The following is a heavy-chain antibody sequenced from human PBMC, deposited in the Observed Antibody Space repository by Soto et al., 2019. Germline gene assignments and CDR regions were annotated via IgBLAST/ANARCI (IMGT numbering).Heavy chain of an antibody. Sequence: GGSLRLSCGASGFTFGGYSMNWVRQAPGKGLEWVSSISSSSSYIYYADSVKGRFTISRDNAKNSLYLQMNSLRAEDTAVYYCARDFDDFWSGYHSFDPWGQGTLVTVSS. CDR3: ARDFDDFWSGYHSFDP. J-gene: IGHJ5*02. V-gene: IGHV3-21*01. CDR1: GFTFGGYS. CDR2: ISSSSSYI. D-gene: IGHD3-3*01.